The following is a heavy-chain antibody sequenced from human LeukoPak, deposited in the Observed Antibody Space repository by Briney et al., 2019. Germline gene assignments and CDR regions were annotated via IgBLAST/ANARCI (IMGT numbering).Heavy chain of an antibody. V-gene: IGHV1-69*02. CDR2: IIPILGIA. D-gene: IGHD2-2*01. CDR3: ARYYCSSTSCAIDP. Sequence: ASVKVSCKASGGTFSSYTISWVRQAPGQGLEWMGRIIPILGIANYTQKFQGRVTITADKSTSTAYMELSSLRSEDTAVYYCARYYCSSTSCAIDPWGQGTLVTVSS. CDR1: GGTFSSYT. J-gene: IGHJ5*02.